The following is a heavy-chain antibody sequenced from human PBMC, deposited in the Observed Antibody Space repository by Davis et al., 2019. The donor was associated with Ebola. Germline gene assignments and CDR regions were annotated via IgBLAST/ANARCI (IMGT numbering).Heavy chain of an antibody. CDR1: GDSISTYY. V-gene: IGHV4-59*01. Sequence: SETLSLTCTVSGDSISTYYWSWIRQPPGKGLEWIGYIYYSGSTNYNPSLKSRVTISVDTSKNQFSLKLSSVTAADTAVYYCARTLVDYSNYGYYYYGMDVWGQGTTVTVSS. J-gene: IGHJ6*02. D-gene: IGHD4-11*01. CDR2: IYYSGST. CDR3: ARTLVDYSNYGYYYYGMDV.